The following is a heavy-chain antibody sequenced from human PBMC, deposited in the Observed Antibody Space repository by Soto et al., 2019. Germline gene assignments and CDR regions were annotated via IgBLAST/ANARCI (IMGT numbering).Heavy chain of an antibody. CDR3: AKSTATIPSVFAAGFDY. V-gene: IGHV3-23*01. CDR2: ISGSGGGT. CDR1: GFTFSSYA. D-gene: IGHD5-12*01. Sequence: PGGSLRLSCAASGFTFSSYALSWVRQAPGKGLEWVSAISGSGGGTYYADSVKGRFTISRDSSKNTLYLQMNSLRADDTAVYYCAKSTATIPSVFAAGFDYWGQGALVTVSS. J-gene: IGHJ4*02.